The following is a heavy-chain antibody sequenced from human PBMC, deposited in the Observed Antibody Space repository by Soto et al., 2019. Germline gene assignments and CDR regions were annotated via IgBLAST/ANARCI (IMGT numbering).Heavy chain of an antibody. V-gene: IGHV4-30-2*01. J-gene: IGHJ5*02. D-gene: IGHD3-3*01. CDR1: GVSISSGGYS. CDR3: AKDAVSGDGIWLLDS. Sequence: SETLSLTCAVSGVSISSGGYSWSWIRQPPGKGLEWIGYIYHDGGTYYNPSLKSRVTISVDRSENQFSLKLSSVTAEDTAIYYCAKDAVSGDGIWLLDSWGQGTVVTVSS. CDR2: IYHDGGT.